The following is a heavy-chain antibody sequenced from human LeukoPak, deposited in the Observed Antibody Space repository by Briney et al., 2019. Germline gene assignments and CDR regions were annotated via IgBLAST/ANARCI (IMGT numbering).Heavy chain of an antibody. D-gene: IGHD3-10*01. J-gene: IGHJ5*02. Sequence: GGSLRLSCAASGFTFSIYSMNWVRQAPGEGLEWLSYISADSNTIYYADSVKGRFTISRDNSKNTLYLQMNSLRAEDTAVYYCARDGRSVRGVIIGWFDPWGQGTLVTVSS. CDR1: GFTFSIYS. CDR2: ISADSNTI. CDR3: ARDGRSVRGVIIGWFDP. V-gene: IGHV3-48*01.